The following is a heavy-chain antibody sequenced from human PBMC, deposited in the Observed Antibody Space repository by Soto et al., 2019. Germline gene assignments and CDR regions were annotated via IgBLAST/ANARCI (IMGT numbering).Heavy chain of an antibody. V-gene: IGHV3-74*03. CDR1: GLTFRSYW. D-gene: IGHD3-22*01. CDR3: AKNPGYYYDSTGYHFDY. CDR2: INTDGSDE. Sequence: GESLKISCAASGLTFRSYWMHWVRQAPGKGLEWVSRINTDGSDELYADSVKGRFTISRDNSKNTLYLQMNSLRAEDTAVYYYAKNPGYYYDSTGYHFDYWGQGTLVTVSS. J-gene: IGHJ4*02.